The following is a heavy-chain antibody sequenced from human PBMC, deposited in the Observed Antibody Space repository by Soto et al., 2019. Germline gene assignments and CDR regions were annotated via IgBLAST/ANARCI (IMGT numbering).Heavy chain of an antibody. CDR3: ARRARPDFYYMDV. V-gene: IGHV3-64*01. J-gene: IGHJ6*03. CDR1: GFTLGGYA. D-gene: IGHD6-6*01. Sequence: EVQLAESGGGLAQPGGSLRLSCAASGFTLGGYAMDWVRQAPGKGLEYVSGISSNGVGTYYVNSVQGRFTISRDNSKNTVCLQMGSLRPEDMVVYYCARRARPDFYYMDVWGKGTTVPVSS. CDR2: ISSNGVGT.